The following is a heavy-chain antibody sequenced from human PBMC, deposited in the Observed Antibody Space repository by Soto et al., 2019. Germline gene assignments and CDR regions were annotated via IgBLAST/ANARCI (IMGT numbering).Heavy chain of an antibody. J-gene: IGHJ6*03. V-gene: IGHV1-46*03. Sequence: ASVKVSCKASGYTFTSYYMHWVRQAPGQGLEWMGIINPSGGSTSYAQKFQGRVTMTRDTSTSTVYMELGSLRSEDTAVYYCAIGVTTKRYMDVWGKGTTVTVSS. CDR2: INPSGGST. D-gene: IGHD4-17*01. CDR1: GYTFTSYY. CDR3: AIGVTTKRYMDV.